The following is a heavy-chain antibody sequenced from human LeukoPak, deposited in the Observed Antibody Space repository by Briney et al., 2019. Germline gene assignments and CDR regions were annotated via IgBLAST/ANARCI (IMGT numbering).Heavy chain of an antibody. V-gene: IGHV3-23*01. J-gene: IGHJ3*02. CDR1: GFTFGSFA. Sequence: SGGSLRFSCAASGFTFGSFAMSWVRQAPGKGLEWVSAISGSGGSTYYADSVKGRFTISRDNSKNTLYLQMNSLRAEDTAVYYCAKADPTTVTTLGAFDIWGQGTMVTVSS. CDR2: ISGSGGST. D-gene: IGHD4-17*01. CDR3: AKADPTTVTTLGAFDI.